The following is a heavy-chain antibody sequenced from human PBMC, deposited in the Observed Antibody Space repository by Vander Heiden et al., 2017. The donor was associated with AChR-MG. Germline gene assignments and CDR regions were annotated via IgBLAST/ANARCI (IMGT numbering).Heavy chain of an antibody. Sequence: QVQLVQSGAEVKKPGSSVKVSCKASGGTFSSSAISGVRQAPGQGLEWMGGIIPIFGTANYAQKFQGRVTITADESTSTAYMELSSLRSEDTAVYYCARAVGYYYDSSGYPLDAFDIWGQGTMVTVSS. CDR1: GGTFSSSA. J-gene: IGHJ3*02. CDR2: IIPIFGTA. V-gene: IGHV1-69*01. D-gene: IGHD3-22*01. CDR3: ARAVGYYYDSSGYPLDAFDI.